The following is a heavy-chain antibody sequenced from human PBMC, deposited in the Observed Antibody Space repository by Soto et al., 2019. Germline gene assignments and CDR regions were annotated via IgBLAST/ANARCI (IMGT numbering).Heavy chain of an antibody. V-gene: IGHV4-4*02. J-gene: IGHJ5*02. CDR3: ARRIFGVVIRFGGWFDP. D-gene: IGHD3-3*01. CDR2: IYHSGST. Sequence: QVQLQESGPGLVKPSGTLSLTCAVSSGSISSSNWWSWVRQPPGKGLEWIGVIYHSGSTNYNPSRKSRVTISVDKSKHQFSLKMSSVTAADTAVYYCARRIFGVVIRFGGWFDPWGQGTLVTVSS. CDR1: SGSISSSNW.